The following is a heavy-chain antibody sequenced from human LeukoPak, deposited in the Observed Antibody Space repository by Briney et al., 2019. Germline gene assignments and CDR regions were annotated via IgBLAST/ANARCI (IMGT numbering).Heavy chain of an antibody. CDR2: IMSTFGPA. Sequence: GASVKVSCKASGGTFSSNAISWVRQAPGQGLEWMGGIMSTFGPAVYAVKFQGRVTITADEPTSTAYMQMSSLTSEDTAVYYCAREDTDLVTDGFDVWGQGTVVTVSS. CDR1: GGTFSSNA. J-gene: IGHJ3*01. CDR3: AREDTDLVTDGFDV. V-gene: IGHV1-69*13. D-gene: IGHD5-18*01.